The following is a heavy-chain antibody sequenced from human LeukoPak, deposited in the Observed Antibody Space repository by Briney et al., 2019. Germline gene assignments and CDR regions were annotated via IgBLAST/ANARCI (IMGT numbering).Heavy chain of an antibody. CDR2: ISSSSDFI. CDR3: ARATADDY. CDR1: GFTFRTYS. V-gene: IGHV3-21*06. Sequence: GGSLRLSCAASGFTFRTYSMNWVRQAPGKGLEWVSSISSSSDFIYYADSVKGRFTISRDNAKNSLYLQMNSLRADDTAVYYCARATADDYWGQGTLVTVSS. J-gene: IGHJ4*02. D-gene: IGHD5-18*01.